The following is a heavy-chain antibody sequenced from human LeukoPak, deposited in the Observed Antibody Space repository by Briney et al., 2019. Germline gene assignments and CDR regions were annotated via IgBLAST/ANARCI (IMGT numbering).Heavy chain of an antibody. CDR2: IIPIFGTA. Sequence: SVKVSCKASGGTFSSYAISWVRQAPGQGLEWMGGIIPIFGTANYAQKFQGRVTITADESTSTAYMEPSSLRSEDTAVYYCARDPAYCGGDCYNDYWGQGTLVTVSS. D-gene: IGHD2-21*02. V-gene: IGHV1-69*13. J-gene: IGHJ4*02. CDR1: GGTFSSYA. CDR3: ARDPAYCGGDCYNDY.